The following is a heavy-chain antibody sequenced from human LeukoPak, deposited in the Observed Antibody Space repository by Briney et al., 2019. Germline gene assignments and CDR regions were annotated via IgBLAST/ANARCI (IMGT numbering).Heavy chain of an antibody. CDR3: ARAHDSSGYYYGMDV. Sequence: ASVKVSCKASGGTFSSYAISWVRQAPGQGLEWMGRIIPILGIANYAQKFQGRVTITADKSTSTAYMELSSLRSEDTAVYYCARAHDSSGYYYGMDVWGQGTTVTVSS. V-gene: IGHV1-69*04. CDR2: IIPILGIA. J-gene: IGHJ6*02. CDR1: GGTFSSYA. D-gene: IGHD3-22*01.